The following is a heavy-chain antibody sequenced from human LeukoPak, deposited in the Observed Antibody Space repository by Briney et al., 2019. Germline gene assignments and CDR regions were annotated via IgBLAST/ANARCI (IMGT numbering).Heavy chain of an antibody. Sequence: GGSLRLSCAASGFSFSSYKMSWVRQVPGKGLEWVANIKQDGTEKYYVDSVKGRFTISRDNAENSLHLQMSSLRVEDTAVYYCVRDDFWSGYFRYNWFDPWGQGTLVTVSS. CDR3: VRDDFWSGYFRYNWFDP. V-gene: IGHV3-7*01. J-gene: IGHJ5*02. D-gene: IGHD3-3*01. CDR1: GFSFSSYK. CDR2: IKQDGTEK.